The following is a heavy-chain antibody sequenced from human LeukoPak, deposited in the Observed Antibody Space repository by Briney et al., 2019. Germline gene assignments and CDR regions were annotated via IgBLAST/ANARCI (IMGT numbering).Heavy chain of an antibody. D-gene: IGHD3-9*01. V-gene: IGHV1-8*01. CDR3: ARDGLEYDILTGYPPPTWFDP. Sequence: GASVKVSCKASGYTFITYEISWVRQATGQGLEWMGWMNPNSGNTGYAQKFQGRVTMTRNTSISTAYMELSSLRSDDTAVYYCARDGLEYDILTGYPPPTWFDPWGQGTLVTVSS. J-gene: IGHJ5*02. CDR1: GYTFITYE. CDR2: MNPNSGNT.